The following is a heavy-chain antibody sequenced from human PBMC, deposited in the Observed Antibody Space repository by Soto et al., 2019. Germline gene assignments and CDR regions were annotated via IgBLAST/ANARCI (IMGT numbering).Heavy chain of an antibody. J-gene: IGHJ4*02. CDR3: ERGNLPIVVVPAAIDY. V-gene: IGHV3-74*01. CDR2: INTDGSTT. Sequence: GGSLRLSCAASGFTFSSYWMHWVRQTPGKGLEWVSRINTDGSTTNYADSVKGRFTISRDNAKNTLYLQMNGLRVEDTAVFYCERGNLPIVVVPAAIDYWGQGTQFTVS. CDR1: GFTFSSYW. D-gene: IGHD2-2*01.